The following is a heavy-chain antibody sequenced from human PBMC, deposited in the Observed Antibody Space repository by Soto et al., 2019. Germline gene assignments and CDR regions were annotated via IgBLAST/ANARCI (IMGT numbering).Heavy chain of an antibody. D-gene: IGHD2-15*01. CDR3: AKEVYDCRGGSCWRSVDY. CDR1: GFTISDSA. J-gene: IGHJ4*02. Sequence: EVQLLESGGGLVQPGGSLRLSCAASGFTISDSAMNWVRQAPGKGLEWVSGIRGSGTTTYYADSVKGRFTISRDNSKSTLYFQMNSVSVEDTAVYYCAKEVYDCRGGSCWRSVDYWGQGTLVTVSS. V-gene: IGHV3-23*01. CDR2: IRGSGTTT.